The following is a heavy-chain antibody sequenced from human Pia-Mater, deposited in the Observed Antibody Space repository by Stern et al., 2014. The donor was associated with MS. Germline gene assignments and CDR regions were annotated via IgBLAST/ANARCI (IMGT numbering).Heavy chain of an antibody. J-gene: IGHJ4*02. CDR1: GLTFSTYA. Sequence: EVQLVESGGGLVQPGGSLRLSCAASGLTFSTYAMSWVRQVPGNGLEWVSDISGNGGSTYYADSVRGRFTISRDNSKNTLYLQMNSLRAEDTAVYYCAKGSDFWSGYCDYWGQGTLVTVSS. CDR2: ISGNGGST. D-gene: IGHD3-3*01. CDR3: AKGSDFWSGYCDY. V-gene: IGHV3-23*04.